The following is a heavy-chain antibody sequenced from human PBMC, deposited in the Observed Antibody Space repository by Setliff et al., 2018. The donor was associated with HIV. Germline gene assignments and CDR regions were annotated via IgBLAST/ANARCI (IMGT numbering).Heavy chain of an antibody. CDR3: ADSSSWYGWFDP. Sequence: SETLSLTCAVYGGSFNGYSWTWIRQPPGKGLEWIGGINHSGSTYYNPSLKSRVTISVDTSKNQFSLKLSFVTAADTAVYYCADSSSWYGWFDPWGQGTLVTVSS. V-gene: IGHV4-34*01. J-gene: IGHJ5*02. D-gene: IGHD6-13*01. CDR1: GGSFNGYS. CDR2: INHSGST.